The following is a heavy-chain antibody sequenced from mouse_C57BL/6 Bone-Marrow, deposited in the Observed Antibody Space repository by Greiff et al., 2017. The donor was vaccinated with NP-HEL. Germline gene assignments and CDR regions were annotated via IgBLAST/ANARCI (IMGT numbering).Heavy chain of an antibody. CDR1: GYTFTGYW. J-gene: IGHJ4*01. V-gene: IGHV1-9*01. D-gene: IGHD1-1*01. Sequence: QVQLQQSGAELMKPGASVKLSCKATGYTFTGYWIEWVKQRPGHGLEWIGEILPGSGSTNYNEKFKGKATFTADTSSNTAYMQLRSLTTEDSAIYYCARSGYYGSSYVLYYAMDYWGQGTSVTVSS. CDR2: ILPGSGST. CDR3: ARSGYYGSSYVLYYAMDY.